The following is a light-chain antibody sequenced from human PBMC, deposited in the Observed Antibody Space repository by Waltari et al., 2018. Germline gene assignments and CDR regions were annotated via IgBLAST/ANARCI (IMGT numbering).Light chain of an antibody. CDR2: ATS. Sequence: EIVLTQSPGTLSLSPGERATLSCRASRSVSSTSLAWYQQKPGQAPRLLIYATSSRAPGIPARFSGSGSGTDFTLTISSLEPEDFAVYYCQHRDHWPPDATFGPGTKVDI. CDR1: RSVSSTS. V-gene: IGKV3D-20*02. J-gene: IGKJ3*01. CDR3: QHRDHWPPDAT.